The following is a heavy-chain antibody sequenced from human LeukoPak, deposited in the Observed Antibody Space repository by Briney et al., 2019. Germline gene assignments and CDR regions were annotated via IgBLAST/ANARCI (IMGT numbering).Heavy chain of an antibody. Sequence: ASVKVSCKTSGYTFTSYDINWVRQATGQGLEWMGWMNPHSGNTGYAQKFQGRVTMTRNTSISTAYMELSSLRSEDTAVYYCARAGGTYYDFWSGPARFDPWGQGTLVTVSS. CDR2: MNPHSGNT. CDR3: ARAGGTYYDFWSGPARFDP. J-gene: IGHJ5*02. D-gene: IGHD3-3*01. CDR1: GYTFTSYD. V-gene: IGHV1-8*01.